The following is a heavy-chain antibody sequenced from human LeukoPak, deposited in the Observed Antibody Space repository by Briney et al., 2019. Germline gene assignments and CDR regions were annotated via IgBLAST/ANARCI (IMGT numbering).Heavy chain of an antibody. D-gene: IGHD3-10*01. J-gene: IGHJ4*02. Sequence: GGSLRLSCAASGFTFSSYGMSWVRQAPGKGLEWVSAISGSGGSTYYADSVKGRFTISRDNSKNTLYLQMNSLRAEDTAVYYCAKRNTMVRGGPCFDYWGQGLMVTVSS. CDR1: GFTFSSYG. CDR3: AKRNTMVRGGPCFDY. CDR2: ISGSGGST. V-gene: IGHV3-23*01.